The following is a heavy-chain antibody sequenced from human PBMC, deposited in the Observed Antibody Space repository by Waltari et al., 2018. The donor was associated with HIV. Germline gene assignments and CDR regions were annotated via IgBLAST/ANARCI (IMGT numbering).Heavy chain of an antibody. CDR3: ARRGIYCSGGSCQRPFDY. CDR2: INHRGST. Sequence: QVQLQQWGAGLLKPSETLSLTCAVYGGSFSGYYWSWFRHHPGKGLEWIGEINHRGSTNYNPSLKSRVTISVDTSKNQFSLKLSSGTAADTAVYYCARRGIYCSGGSCQRPFDYWGQGTLVTVSS. D-gene: IGHD2-15*01. CDR1: GGSFSGYY. J-gene: IGHJ4*02. V-gene: IGHV4-34*01.